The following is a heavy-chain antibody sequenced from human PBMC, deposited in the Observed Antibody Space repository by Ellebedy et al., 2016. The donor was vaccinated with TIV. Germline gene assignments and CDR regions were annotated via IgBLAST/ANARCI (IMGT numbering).Heavy chain of an antibody. Sequence: SETLSLTXAVYGGSFSDYYWTWIRQPPGKGLEWIGEINHGGSTKYNPSLKSRVTISVDTSKNQFSLKLTSVTAADTAVYYCARFLSGSYLVGFFDYWGQGTLVTVSS. V-gene: IGHV4-34*01. J-gene: IGHJ4*02. CDR3: ARFLSGSYLVGFFDY. D-gene: IGHD1-26*01. CDR2: INHGGST. CDR1: GGSFSDYY.